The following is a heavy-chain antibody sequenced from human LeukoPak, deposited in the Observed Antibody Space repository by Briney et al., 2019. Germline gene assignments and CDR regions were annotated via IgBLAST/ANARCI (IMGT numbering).Heavy chain of an antibody. V-gene: IGHV3-53*01. CDR1: GFTVSSNY. Sequence: GGSLRLSCAASGFTVSSNYMSWVRQAPGRGLEWVSVIYSGGSTYYADSVKGRFTISRDNSKNTLYLQMNSLRAEDTAVYYFAQERATVTTVSYYYMDVWGKGTTVTVSS. CDR3: AQERATVTTVSYYYMDV. CDR2: IYSGGST. J-gene: IGHJ6*03. D-gene: IGHD4-11*01.